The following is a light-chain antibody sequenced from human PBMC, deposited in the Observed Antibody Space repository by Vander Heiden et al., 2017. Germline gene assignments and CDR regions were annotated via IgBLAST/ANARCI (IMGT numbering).Light chain of an antibody. CDR3: MQSRQTPWT. V-gene: IGKV2-28*01. J-gene: IGKJ1*01. CDR1: QRLLHSNGYTY. Sequence: DIVMTQSPLSLPVTPGEPASISCRSSQRLLHSNGYTYLDWYLQKPGQSPQLLISLGANRASGVPDRFSGSGSGKDFTLKISRVEAEDVGVYYCMQSRQTPWTFGQGTKVEIK. CDR2: LGA.